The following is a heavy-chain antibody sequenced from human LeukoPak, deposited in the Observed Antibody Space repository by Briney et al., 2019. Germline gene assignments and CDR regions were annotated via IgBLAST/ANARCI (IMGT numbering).Heavy chain of an antibody. Sequence: SETLSLTCTVSGGSISSSSYYWGWIRQPPGKGLEWIGSIYYSGSTYYNPSLKSRVTISVDTSKNQFSPKLSSVTAADTAVYYCARDWSGNYYGSGSYYGWFDPWGQGTLVTVSS. D-gene: IGHD3-10*01. CDR1: GGSISSSSYY. V-gene: IGHV4-39*07. CDR2: IYYSGST. J-gene: IGHJ5*02. CDR3: ARDWSGNYYGSGSYYGWFDP.